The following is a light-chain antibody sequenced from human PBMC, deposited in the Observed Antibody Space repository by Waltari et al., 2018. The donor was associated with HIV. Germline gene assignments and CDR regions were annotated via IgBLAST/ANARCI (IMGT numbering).Light chain of an antibody. CDR3: YSTGSSGNPL. J-gene: IGLJ2*01. V-gene: IGLV3-10*01. CDR2: EDS. Sequence: SYELTQPPSVSVSPGQTARITCSGDALPEKYAYWYQQKSGQAPVLVIFEDSKRPSGIPERFSGSSSGTMSTLTISGAQVEDEADYYWYSTGSSGNPLFGGGTKLTVL. CDR1: ALPEKY.